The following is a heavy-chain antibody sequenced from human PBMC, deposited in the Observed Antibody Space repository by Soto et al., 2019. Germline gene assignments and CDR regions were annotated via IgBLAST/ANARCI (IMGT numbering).Heavy chain of an antibody. CDR3: ARGSWDDVSGHYLLDV. CDR1: GDSVSSNSAG. J-gene: IGHJ6*04. CDR2: TYYKSKWYY. D-gene: IGHD1-1*01. V-gene: IGHV6-1*01. Sequence: SQTLSLTCDISGDSVSSNSAGWNWIRQTPSRGLEWLGRTYYKSKWYYTYAASVKSRITVSPDTSKNQFSLQLTSVTPEDTAVYYCARGSWDDVSGHYLLDVWDKGTTVTVSS.